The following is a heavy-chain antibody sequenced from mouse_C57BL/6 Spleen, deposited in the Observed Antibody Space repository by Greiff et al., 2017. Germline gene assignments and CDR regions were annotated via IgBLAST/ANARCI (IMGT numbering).Heavy chain of an antibody. CDR3: ARCLHYYGRHYYAMDY. Sequence: VQLQQSGAELVKPGASVKISCKASGYAFSSYWMNWVKQRPGKGLAWIGQIYPGDGDTNYNGKFKGKATLTADKSSSTAYMQLSSLTSEDSAVYFCARCLHYYGRHYYAMDYWGQGTSVTVSS. CDR2: IYPGDGDT. J-gene: IGHJ4*01. V-gene: IGHV1-80*01. D-gene: IGHD1-1*01. CDR1: GYAFSSYW.